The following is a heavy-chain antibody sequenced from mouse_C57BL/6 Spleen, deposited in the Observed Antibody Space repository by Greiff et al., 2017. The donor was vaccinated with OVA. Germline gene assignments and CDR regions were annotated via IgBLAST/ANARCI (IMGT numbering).Heavy chain of an antibody. D-gene: IGHD4-1*01. CDR1: GYTFTDYN. CDR2: INPNNGGT. CDR3: ASANWDVDWYFDV. J-gene: IGHJ1*03. V-gene: IGHV1-22*01. Sequence: VQLKQSGPELVKPGASVKMSCKASGYTFTDYNMHWVKQSHGKSLEWIGYINPNNGGTSYNQKFKGKATLTVNKSSSTAYMELRSLTSEDSAVYYCASANWDVDWYFDVWGTGTTVTVSS.